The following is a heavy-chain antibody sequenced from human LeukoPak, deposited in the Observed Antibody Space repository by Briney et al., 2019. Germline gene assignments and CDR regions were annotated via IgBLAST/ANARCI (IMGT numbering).Heavy chain of an antibody. V-gene: IGHV1-69*13. CDR2: IIPIFGTA. J-gene: IGHJ4*02. Sequence: SVKVSCKASGGTFSSYAISWVRQAPGQGLEWMGGIIPIFGTANFEQKLQGRVTITAAESTSTASMELSRRRSGELAMYYCAREPYGGNLTKYYWGQGTLVTVSS. CDR3: AREPYGGNLTKYY. CDR1: GGTFSSYA. D-gene: IGHD4-23*01.